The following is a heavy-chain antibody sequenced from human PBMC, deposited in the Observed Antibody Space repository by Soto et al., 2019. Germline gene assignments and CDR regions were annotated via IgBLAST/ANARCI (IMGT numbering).Heavy chain of an antibody. D-gene: IGHD3-10*01. J-gene: IGHJ6*02. CDR3: ARARGGRTHYYYYGMDV. CDR2: INHSGST. V-gene: IGHV4-34*01. Sequence: PSETLSLSCAVYGGSGGSFSGYYWSWIRQPPGKGLEWIGEINHSGSTNYNPSLKSRVTISVDTSKNQFSLKLSSVTAADTAVYYCARARGGRTHYYYYGMDVWGQGTTVTVS. CDR1: GGSGGSFSGYY.